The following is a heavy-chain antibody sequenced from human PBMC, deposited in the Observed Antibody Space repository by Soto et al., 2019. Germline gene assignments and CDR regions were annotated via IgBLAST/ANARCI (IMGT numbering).Heavy chain of an antibody. Sequence: ASVKVSCKASGYSFSFYGINWVRQAPGQGLEWMGWINPSSGDTNYAQKFQGWVTMTTDTSISTAYMELSRLRSDDTAVYYCARDLQLRVCDYWGQGTLVTVSS. V-gene: IGHV1-2*04. CDR3: ARDLQLRVCDY. D-gene: IGHD1-7*01. CDR1: GYSFSFYG. CDR2: INPSSGDT. J-gene: IGHJ4*02.